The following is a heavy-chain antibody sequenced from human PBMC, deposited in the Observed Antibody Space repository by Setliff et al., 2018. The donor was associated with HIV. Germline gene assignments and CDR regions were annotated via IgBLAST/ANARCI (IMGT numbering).Heavy chain of an antibody. Sequence: PGGSLRLSCAASGFTFSSYAMSWVRQAPGKGLEWVSAISGSGQTIYYADSVRGRITISRDNAQNSVYLQMTSLRAEDTAVYYCVSEAVAGVSFDYWGQGTLVTVSS. J-gene: IGHJ4*02. CDR2: ISGSGQTI. D-gene: IGHD6-13*01. V-gene: IGHV3-23*01. CDR3: VSEAVAGVSFDY. CDR1: GFTFSSYA.